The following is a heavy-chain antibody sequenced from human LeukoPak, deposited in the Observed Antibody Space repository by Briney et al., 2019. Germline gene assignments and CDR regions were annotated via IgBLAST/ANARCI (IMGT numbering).Heavy chain of an antibody. Sequence: PGGSLRLSCAASGFTFSSYAMSWVRQAPGKGLEWVSAISGSGGSTYYADSVKGRFTISRDNAKNSLYLQMNSLRAEDTAVYYCARVGGMAFYVWGSSFSPALDYWGQGTLVTVSS. V-gene: IGHV3-23*01. CDR1: GFTFSSYA. CDR2: ISGSGGST. D-gene: IGHD3-16*01. J-gene: IGHJ4*02. CDR3: ARVGGMAFYVWGSSFSPALDY.